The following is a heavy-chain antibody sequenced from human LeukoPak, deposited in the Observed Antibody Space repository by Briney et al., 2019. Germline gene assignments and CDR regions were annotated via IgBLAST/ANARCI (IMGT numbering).Heavy chain of an antibody. J-gene: IGHJ5*02. V-gene: IGHV3-21*01. D-gene: IGHD3-3*01. Sequence: GGSLRLSCAASGFTFSSYSMNWVRQAPGKGLEWVSSISSSSSYIYYAASVKGRFTISRDNAKNSLYLQMNSLRAEDTAVYYCASTAYDFHPSAWGQGTLVTVSS. CDR3: ASTAYDFHPSA. CDR2: ISSSSSYI. CDR1: GFTFSSYS.